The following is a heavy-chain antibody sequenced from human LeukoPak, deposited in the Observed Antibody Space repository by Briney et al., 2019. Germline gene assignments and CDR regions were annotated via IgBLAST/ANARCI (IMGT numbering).Heavy chain of an antibody. Sequence: PSETLSLTCTVSGGSISSYYWSWIRQPPGKGLEWIGYIYYSGSTNYNPSLKSRVTISVDTSKNQFSLKLSSVTAADTAVYYCARVGDFWGGYPNWYFDLWGRGTLVTVSS. CDR1: GGSISSYY. V-gene: IGHV4-59*01. D-gene: IGHD3-3*01. CDR3: ARVGDFWGGYPNWYFDL. J-gene: IGHJ2*01. CDR2: IYYSGST.